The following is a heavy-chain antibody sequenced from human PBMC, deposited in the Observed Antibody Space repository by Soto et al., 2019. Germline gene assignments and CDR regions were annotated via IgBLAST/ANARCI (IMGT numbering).Heavy chain of an antibody. CDR3: ARDQKVVLMVYAFDY. Sequence: GGSLRLSCAASGFTFSSYWMHWVRQAPGKGLVWVSRINSDGSSTSYADSVKGRFTISRDNAKNTLYLQMNSLRAEDTAVYYCARDQKVVLMVYAFDYWGQGTLVTVSS. V-gene: IGHV3-74*01. D-gene: IGHD2-8*01. J-gene: IGHJ4*02. CDR2: INSDGSST. CDR1: GFTFSSYW.